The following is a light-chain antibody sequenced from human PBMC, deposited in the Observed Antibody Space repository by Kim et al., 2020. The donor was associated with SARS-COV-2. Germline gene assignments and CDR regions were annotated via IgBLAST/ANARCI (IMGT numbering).Light chain of an antibody. CDR2: GAS. Sequence: VSPGKRATRSGRASQSVNSNLAWYRQKPGQAPGLLIYGASTRATDIPARFSGSGSGTEFILTISSLQSEDSEVYYCQQYEKWPLTFGGGTKVDIK. CDR1: QSVNSN. CDR3: QQYEKWPLT. J-gene: IGKJ4*01. V-gene: IGKV3-15*01.